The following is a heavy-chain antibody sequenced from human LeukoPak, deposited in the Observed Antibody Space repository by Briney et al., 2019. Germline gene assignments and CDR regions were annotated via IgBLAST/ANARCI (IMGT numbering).Heavy chain of an antibody. V-gene: IGHV3-48*03. CDR2: ISSSGSTI. CDR3: ARDATVTLGAFDI. CDR1: GFTFSSHE. Sequence: GGSLRLSCAASGFTFSSHEMNWVRQAPGKGLERVSYISSSGSTIYYADSVKGRFTISRDNAKNSLYLQMNSLRAEDTAVYYCARDATVTLGAFDIWGQGTMVTVSS. J-gene: IGHJ3*02. D-gene: IGHD4-17*01.